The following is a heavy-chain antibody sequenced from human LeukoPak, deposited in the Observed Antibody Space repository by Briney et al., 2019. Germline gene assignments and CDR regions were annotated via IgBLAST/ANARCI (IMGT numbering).Heavy chain of an antibody. J-gene: IGHJ4*02. V-gene: IGHV4-38-2*02. CDR3: ARETRLVSRYFDC. CDR1: GYSISSGYY. Sequence: PSETLSLTCTVSGYSISSGYYWGWIRQPPGKGLEWIGSIYHSGSTYYNPSLKSRVTISVDTSKNQFSLKLSSVTAADTAVYYCARETRLVSRYFDCWGQGTLVTVSS. CDR2: IYHSGST. D-gene: IGHD6-6*01.